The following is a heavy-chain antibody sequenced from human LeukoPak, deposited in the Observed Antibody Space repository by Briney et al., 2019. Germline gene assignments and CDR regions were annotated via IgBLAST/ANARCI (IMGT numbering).Heavy chain of an antibody. CDR2: ITGDGDRT. CDR1: GFTFSNYG. D-gene: IGHD3-10*01. V-gene: IGHV3-23*01. J-gene: IGHJ4*02. CDR3: AKDNLYYYGSGSYFDY. Sequence: GGSLRLSCSVSGFTFSNYGMSWVRQAPGKGLEWVSTITGDGDRTYAADSVQGRFTISRDNSKNTLYLQMNSLRAEDTAVYYCAKDNLYYYGSGSYFDYWGQGTLVTVSS.